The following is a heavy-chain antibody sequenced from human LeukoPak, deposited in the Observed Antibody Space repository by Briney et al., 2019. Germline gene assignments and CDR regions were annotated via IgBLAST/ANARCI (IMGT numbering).Heavy chain of an antibody. J-gene: IGHJ3*02. CDR1: GGSISSYY. V-gene: IGHV4-4*07. Sequence: SETLSLTCTVSGGSISSYYWSWIRQPAGKGLEWIGRIYTSGSTNYNPSLKSRVTMSVDTSKNQFSLKRSSVTAADTAVYYCARPVPNSGNYPGAFDIWGQGTMVTVSS. CDR2: IYTSGST. D-gene: IGHD1-26*01. CDR3: ARPVPNSGNYPGAFDI.